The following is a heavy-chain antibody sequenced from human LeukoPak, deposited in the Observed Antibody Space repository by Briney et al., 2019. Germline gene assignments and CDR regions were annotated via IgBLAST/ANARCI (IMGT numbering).Heavy chain of an antibody. D-gene: IGHD3-10*02. J-gene: IGHJ6*04. Sequence: GGTLRLSCAASGFTFSSYEMNWVRQAPGKGLEWVSYISSSGSTIYYADSVKGRFTISRDNAKNSLYLQMNSMRAEDTAVYYCAELGITMIGGVWGKGTTVTISS. CDR1: GFTFSSYE. CDR3: AELGITMIGGV. CDR2: ISSSGSTI. V-gene: IGHV3-48*03.